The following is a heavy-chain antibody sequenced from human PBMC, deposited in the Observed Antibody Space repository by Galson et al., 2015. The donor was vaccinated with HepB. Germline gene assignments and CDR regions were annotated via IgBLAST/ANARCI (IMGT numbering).Heavy chain of an antibody. CDR2: ISSSSSYT. Sequence: SLRLSCAASGFTFSDYYMSWIRQAPGKGLEWVSYISSSSSYTNYADSVKGRFTISRDNAKNSLYLQMNSLRAEDTAVYYCARGAEVAGLLARIWGQGTLVTVSS. D-gene: IGHD6-19*01. J-gene: IGHJ4*02. CDR1: GFTFSDYY. CDR3: ARGAEVAGLLARI. V-gene: IGHV3-11*05.